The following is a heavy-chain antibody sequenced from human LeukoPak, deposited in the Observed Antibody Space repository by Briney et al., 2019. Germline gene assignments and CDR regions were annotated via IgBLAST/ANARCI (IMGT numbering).Heavy chain of an antibody. CDR1: GFTFSTYS. V-gene: IGHV3-48*04. CDR3: ARPASTSPLGY. Sequence: GGSLRLSSAASGFTFSTYSMNWVRQAPGKGLEWVSYISSSGSTIYYADSVKGRFTISRDNANNSLYLQMNSLRAEDTALYYCARPASTSPLGYWGQGTLVTVSS. J-gene: IGHJ4*02. CDR2: ISSSGSTI.